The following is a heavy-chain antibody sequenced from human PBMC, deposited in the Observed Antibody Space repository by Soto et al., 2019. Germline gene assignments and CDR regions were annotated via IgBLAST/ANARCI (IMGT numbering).Heavy chain of an antibody. CDR2: IYYSGST. CDR1: GGSISSYY. V-gene: IGHV4-59*08. CDR3: ARLRSSSSRGFDY. J-gene: IGHJ4*02. D-gene: IGHD6-6*01. Sequence: SETLSLTCTVSGGSISSYYWSWIRQPPGKGLEWIGNIYYSGSTYYNPSLKSRVTISVDTSKNQFSLKLSSVTAADTAVYYCARLRSSSSRGFDYWGQGTLVTVSS.